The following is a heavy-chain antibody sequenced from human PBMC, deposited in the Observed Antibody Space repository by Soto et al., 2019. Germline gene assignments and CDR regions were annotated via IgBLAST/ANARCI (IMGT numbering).Heavy chain of an antibody. CDR2: IYFTGST. CDR3: TRGPHRVQWFDP. CDR1: VGAVSIGTYY. J-gene: IGHJ5*02. V-gene: IGHV4-61*01. Sequence: SETLSLTCTVSVGAVSIGTYYWSWIRQPPGKGLEWIGHIYFTGSTNHNPSLKSRVTMSLDTSRNQFSLKLSSVTAADTAVYYCTRGPHRVQWFDPWGLGTLVTVSS.